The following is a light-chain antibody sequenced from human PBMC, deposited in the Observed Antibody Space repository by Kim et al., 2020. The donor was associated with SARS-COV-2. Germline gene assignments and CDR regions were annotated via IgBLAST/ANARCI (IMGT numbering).Light chain of an antibody. CDR3: QQYNNWPLT. CDR2: GAS. CDR1: QSVNSN. J-gene: IGKJ4*01. Sequence: VYPGERATLSCRASQSVNSNLAWYQQKPGQAPRLLIYGASTRATGCPARFSGSGSGTEFTLTITGLQSEDFAVYYCQQYNNWPLTFGGGTKVEIK. V-gene: IGKV3-15*01.